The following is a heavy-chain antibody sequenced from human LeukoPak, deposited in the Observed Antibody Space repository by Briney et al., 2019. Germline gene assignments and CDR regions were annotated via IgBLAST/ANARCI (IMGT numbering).Heavy chain of an antibody. J-gene: IGHJ4*02. CDR2: MYSSGTT. V-gene: IGHV4-4*07. CDR1: GGSISYYY. D-gene: IGHD6-13*01. CDR3: ARGFDSSWLLFDY. Sequence: NASETLSLTCTVSGGSISYYYWSWIRQPAGKGLEWIGRMYSSGTTTYNSSLKSRVTMSVDTSKNQFSLNLNSVTAADTAVYYCARGFDSSWLLFDYWGQGALVTVSS.